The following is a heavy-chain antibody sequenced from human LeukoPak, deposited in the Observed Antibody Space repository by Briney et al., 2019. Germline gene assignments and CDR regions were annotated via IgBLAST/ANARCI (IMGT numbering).Heavy chain of an antibody. CDR2: SLHGGSA. V-gene: IGHV4-4*02. CDR3: LYGGNSGDWLY. CDR1: GASISSGNW. J-gene: IGHJ4*02. Sequence: SSETLSLTCTVSGASISSGNWWSWVRQPPGKGLEWIGESLHGGSANYNPSIKSRVTISIDKSKNQFSPNLISVTAADTAVYYCLYGGNSGDWLYWGQGTLVTVSS. D-gene: IGHD4-23*01.